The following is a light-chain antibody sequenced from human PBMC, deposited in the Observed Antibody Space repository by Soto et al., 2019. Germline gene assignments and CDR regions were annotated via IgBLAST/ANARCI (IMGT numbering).Light chain of an antibody. CDR3: QQYNNWPPWT. Sequence: EIVVTQSPATLSVSPGERATLSCRASQSVSSDLVWYHQKPGQAPRLLIYGASTRATGIPARFSGSGSGTEFTLTINSLQSEDFAVYYCQQYNNWPPWTFGQGTKVDIK. V-gene: IGKV3-15*01. CDR2: GAS. J-gene: IGKJ1*01. CDR1: QSVSSD.